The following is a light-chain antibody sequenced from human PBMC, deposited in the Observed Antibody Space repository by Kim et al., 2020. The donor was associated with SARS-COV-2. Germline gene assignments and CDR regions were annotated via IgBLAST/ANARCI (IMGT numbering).Light chain of an antibody. CDR2: DNN. Sequence: VPLPCTGSSSNIGAGYDVHWYQQLPGTAPKLLIYDNNNRPSGVPDRFSGSKSGTSASLAITGLQAEDEADYYCQSYDSSLGGSVFGIGTKVTVL. V-gene: IGLV1-40*01. CDR1: SSNIGAGYD. CDR3: QSYDSSLGGSV. J-gene: IGLJ1*01.